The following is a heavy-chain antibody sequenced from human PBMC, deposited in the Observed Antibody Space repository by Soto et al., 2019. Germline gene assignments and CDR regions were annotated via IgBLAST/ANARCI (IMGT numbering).Heavy chain of an antibody. J-gene: IGHJ6*01. Sequence: PSETLCFACVFYVGYFSGYYWSWIRQPPGKGLEWIGEINHSGSTNYNPSLKSRVTISVDTSKNQFSLKLSSVTAADTAVYYRARGVLLPRPRRPTLMYGMDVWGQGTTVTVSS. CDR2: INHSGST. D-gene: IGHD2-15*01. CDR1: VGYFSGYY. V-gene: IGHV4-34*01. CDR3: ARGVLLPRPRRPTLMYGMDV.